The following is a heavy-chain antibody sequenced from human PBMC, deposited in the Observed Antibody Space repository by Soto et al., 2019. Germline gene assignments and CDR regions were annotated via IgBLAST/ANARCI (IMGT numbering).Heavy chain of an antibody. CDR1: GFTFSDYY. CDR3: SRYRGYCTNGVCYTLAEYFQH. D-gene: IGHD2-8*01. V-gene: IGHV3-11*01. J-gene: IGHJ1*01. Sequence: QVQLVASGAGLVKPGGSLRLSCAASGFTFSDYYMSWIRQAPGKGLEWVSYISSSVSTIYYADSVKGRFTISRDNAKNSLYLQMNSLRAEDPAVYYCSRYRGYCTNGVCYTLAEYFQHWGQGTLVTVSS. CDR2: ISSSVSTI.